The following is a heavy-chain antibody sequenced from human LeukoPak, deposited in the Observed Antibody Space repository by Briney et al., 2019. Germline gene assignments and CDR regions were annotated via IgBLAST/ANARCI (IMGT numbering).Heavy chain of an antibody. CDR1: GFTFSSYW. J-gene: IGHJ6*03. CDR2: INSDGSST. V-gene: IGHV3-74*01. Sequence: GGSLRLSCAASGFTFSSYWMHWVRQAPGKGLVWVSRINSDGSSTSYADSVKGRFTISRDNAKNTLYLQMNSLRAEDTAVYYCAKDHSSGYYYYYYYMDVWGKGTTVTVSS. D-gene: IGHD3-22*01. CDR3: AKDHSSGYYYYYYYMDV.